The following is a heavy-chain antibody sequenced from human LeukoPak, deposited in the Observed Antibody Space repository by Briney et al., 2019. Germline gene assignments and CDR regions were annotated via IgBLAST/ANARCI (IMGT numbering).Heavy chain of an antibody. CDR1: GFTFSSYA. J-gene: IGHJ6*02. V-gene: IGHV3-64D*06. Sequence: SGGSLRLSCSASGFTFSSYAMHWVRQAPGKGLEYVSAISSNGGSTYYADSVKGRFTISRDNSKNTLYLQMSSLRAEDTAVYYCVRGTNGELRTYYYYGMDVWGQGTTVTVSS. CDR2: ISSNGGST. CDR3: VRGTNGELRTYYYYGMDV. D-gene: IGHD3-10*01.